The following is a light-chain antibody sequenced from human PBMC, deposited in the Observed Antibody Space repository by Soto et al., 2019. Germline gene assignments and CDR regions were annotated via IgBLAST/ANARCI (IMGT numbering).Light chain of an antibody. CDR1: SSDDGGYNY. J-gene: IGLJ1*01. V-gene: IGLV2-14*01. Sequence: QSVLTQPASVSGTPGQSITISCTGTSSDDGGYNYVSWYQPHPGEAPKLLIYDVSNRPSGVSNRFSGSKSGNTASLTISGLQAEDEADYYCSSYRSSSTVYVFGTGTKVTVL. CDR3: SSYRSSSTVYV. CDR2: DVS.